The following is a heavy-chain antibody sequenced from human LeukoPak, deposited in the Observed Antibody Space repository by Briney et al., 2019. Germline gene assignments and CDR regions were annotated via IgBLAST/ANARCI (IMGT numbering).Heavy chain of an antibody. V-gene: IGHV3-48*03. Sequence: GGSLRLSCVASGFIFSDYEMNWVRQAPGQGLAYLSYISGSGNTNNYADSVQGRFIIPRDNAKNSLHLQMNRLRVEDTAFYYWAGDRPGTTYGFAHCGQGTLVSVSS. CDR1: GFIFSDYE. CDR3: AGDRPGTTYGFAH. CDR2: ISGSGNTN. J-gene: IGHJ5*02. D-gene: IGHD1-14*01.